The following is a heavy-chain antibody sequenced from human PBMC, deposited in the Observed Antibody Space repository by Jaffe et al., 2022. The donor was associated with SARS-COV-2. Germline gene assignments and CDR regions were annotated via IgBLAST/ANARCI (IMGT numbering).Heavy chain of an antibody. V-gene: IGHV1-3*01. CDR2: INAGNGNT. CDR3: ASSFPVVVAATSEFDP. Sequence: QVQLVQSGAEVKKPGASVKVSCKASGYTFTSYAMHWVRQAPGQRLEWMGWINAGNGNTKYSQKFQGRVTITRDTSASTAYMELSSLRSEDTAVYYCASSFPVVVAATSEFDPWGQGTLVTVSS. D-gene: IGHD2-15*01. J-gene: IGHJ5*02. CDR1: GYTFTSYA.